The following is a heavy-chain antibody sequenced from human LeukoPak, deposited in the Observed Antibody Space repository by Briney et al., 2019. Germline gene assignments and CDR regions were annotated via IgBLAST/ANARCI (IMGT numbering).Heavy chain of an antibody. Sequence: ASVKVSCKASGFTFTSNGISWVRQAPGQGLEWMGWISAYNGNTNYAQKVQGRVTMTTDTSTSTAYMELRSLRSDDTAVYYCARCSGGSCYHDLDYWGQGTLVTVSS. CDR1: GFTFTSNG. V-gene: IGHV1-18*01. J-gene: IGHJ4*02. D-gene: IGHD2-15*01. CDR2: ISAYNGNT. CDR3: ARCSGGSCYHDLDY.